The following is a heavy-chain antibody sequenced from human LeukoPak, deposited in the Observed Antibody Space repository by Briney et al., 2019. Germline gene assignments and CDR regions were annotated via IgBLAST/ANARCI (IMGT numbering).Heavy chain of an antibody. CDR3: ARGDTWNARWDH. V-gene: IGHV1-8*01. CDR1: GYTFTTYN. D-gene: IGHD1-1*01. J-gene: IGHJ4*02. Sequence: ASVKVSCKASGYTFTTYNINWVRQAPGQGLEWMGWMNPNSGNTGYAQKFQGRVTMTRDTSMSTAYIELRSLTSQDTAVYYCARGDTWNARWDHWGLGTLVAVSS. CDR2: MNPNSGNT.